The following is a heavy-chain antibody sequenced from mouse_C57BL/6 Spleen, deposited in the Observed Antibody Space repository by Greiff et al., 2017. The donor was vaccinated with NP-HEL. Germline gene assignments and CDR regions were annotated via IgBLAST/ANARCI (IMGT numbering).Heavy chain of an antibody. D-gene: IGHD2-1*01. CDR1: GYTFTSYW. CDR3: ARDYGKLLGFAY. J-gene: IGHJ3*01. Sequence: QVQLKQPGAELVRPGSSVKLSCKASGYTFTSYWMHWVKQRPIQGLEWIGNIDPSDSETHYNQKFKDKATLTVDKSSSTAYMQLSSLTSEDSAVYYSARDYGKLLGFAYWGQGTLVTVSA. V-gene: IGHV1-52*01. CDR2: IDPSDSET.